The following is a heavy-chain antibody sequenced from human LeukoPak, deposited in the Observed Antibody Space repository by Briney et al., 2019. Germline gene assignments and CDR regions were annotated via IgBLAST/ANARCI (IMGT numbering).Heavy chain of an antibody. J-gene: IGHJ4*02. CDR2: ISSSSSYT. CDR1: GFTFSDYY. Sequence: PGGSLRLSCAASGFTFSDYYMSWIRQAPGKGLEWVSYISSSSSYTKYADSVKGRFTISRDNAKNSLYLQMNSLRAEDTAVYYCARVEQQLANFDYWGQGTLVTVSS. V-gene: IGHV3-11*06. CDR3: ARVEQQLANFDY. D-gene: IGHD6-13*01.